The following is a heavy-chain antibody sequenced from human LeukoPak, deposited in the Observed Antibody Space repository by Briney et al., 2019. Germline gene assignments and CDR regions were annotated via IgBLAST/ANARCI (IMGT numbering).Heavy chain of an antibody. V-gene: IGHV4-38-2*02. CDR3: ARDFTDTTGPTY. D-gene: IGHD2-8*02. CDR2: IHHSGTT. Sequence: SETLSLTCSVSGYSISSSYYWGWIRQPPGKGLEWIGCIHHSGTTHYNPSLKSRVTLSMDASKNQFSLRLSSVTAADTAVFYCARDFTDTTGPTYWGQGVLVTVSS. CDR1: GYSISSSYY. J-gene: IGHJ4*02.